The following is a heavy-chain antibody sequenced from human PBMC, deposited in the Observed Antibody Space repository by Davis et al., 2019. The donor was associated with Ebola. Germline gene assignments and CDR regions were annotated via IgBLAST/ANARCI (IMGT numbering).Heavy chain of an antibody. V-gene: IGHV1-69*06. CDR1: GNTISTYT. D-gene: IGHD1-26*01. Sequence: AASVKVSCKASGNTISTYTIDWVRQAPGQGLEWMGGIIPLFGTTNYAQKFRGRVMITADKSTRIAYMEMSSLTSEDTAVYYCARTFVGGWLFDYWGQGTLVTVSS. CDR3: ARTFVGGWLFDY. J-gene: IGHJ4*02. CDR2: IIPLFGTT.